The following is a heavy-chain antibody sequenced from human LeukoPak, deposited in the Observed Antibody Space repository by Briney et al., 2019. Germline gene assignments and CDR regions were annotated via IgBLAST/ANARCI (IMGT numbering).Heavy chain of an antibody. J-gene: IGHJ4*02. CDR2: ISDGGKTK. CDR1: GFTFSSYS. V-gene: IGHV3-48*01. CDR3: ARDRETVGVFDY. Sequence: GGSLRLSCAASGFTFSSYSMNWVRQAPGKGLEWVSYISDGGKTKYYADSVKGRFTISRDNAKNSLYLQMNSLRAEDTAVYYCARDRETVGVFDYWGQGTLVTVSS. D-gene: IGHD4-23*01.